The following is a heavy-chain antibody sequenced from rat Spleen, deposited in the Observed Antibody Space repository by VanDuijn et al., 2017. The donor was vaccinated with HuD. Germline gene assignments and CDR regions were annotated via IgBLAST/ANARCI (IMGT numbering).Heavy chain of an antibody. D-gene: IGHD1-12*02. CDR2: ITSVGSIT. Sequence: EVQLVESGGGLVQPGGSLKLSCVASGFTFNNYWMTWIRQAPGKGLEWVATITSVGSITYYPDSVKGRFTISRDNAKSTLYLKLDSLRSEDTATYYCTTDTFYDGSYYPGGFDYWGQGVMVTVSS. V-gene: IGHV5-31*01. CDR1: GFTFNNYW. J-gene: IGHJ2*01. CDR3: TTDTFYDGSYYPGGFDY.